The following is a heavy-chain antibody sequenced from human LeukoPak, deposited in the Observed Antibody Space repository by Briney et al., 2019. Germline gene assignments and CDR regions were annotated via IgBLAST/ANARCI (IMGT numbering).Heavy chain of an antibody. V-gene: IGHV5-51*01. CDR3: ARGGGYNYGTFDY. CDR1: GYDFSSYW. D-gene: IGHD5-18*01. CDR2: IYPGDSKT. J-gene: IGHJ4*02. Sequence: GESLKISCKGSGYDFSSYWIAWVRQMPGKGLEWMGIIYPGDSKTIYSPSFQGQVTISADKSISTAYLQWSSLKASDTAMYYCARGGGYNYGTFDYWGQGTLVTVSS.